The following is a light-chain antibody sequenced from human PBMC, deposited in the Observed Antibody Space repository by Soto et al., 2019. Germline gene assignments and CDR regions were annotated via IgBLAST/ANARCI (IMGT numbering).Light chain of an antibody. V-gene: IGKV4-1*01. J-gene: IGKJ4*01. Sequence: DIVMTQSPDSLAVSLGERATINCKSSQSILYGPNNKNYLAWYQQKPGQPPKLLIYWASTREYGVPDRISGSGSGTDFALTISSLQAEDGAVYYCQQYYTTPLTFGGGTKVAIK. CDR3: QQYYTTPLT. CDR2: WAS. CDR1: QSILYGPNNKNY.